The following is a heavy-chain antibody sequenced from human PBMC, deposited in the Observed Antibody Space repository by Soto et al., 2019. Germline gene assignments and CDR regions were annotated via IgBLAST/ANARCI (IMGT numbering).Heavy chain of an antibody. CDR2: IKEDGSDK. J-gene: IGHJ4*02. CDR3: ARFTRGSSGDY. CDR1: GFTFNTYW. D-gene: IGHD6-25*01. Sequence: GGSLRLSCVASGFTFNTYWMSWVRRAPGKGLEWVANIKEDGSDKYYVDSVKGRFTISRDNAKNLLYLQMNSLGAGDTAMYYCARFTRGSSGDYWGQGTLVTVSS. V-gene: IGHV3-7*01.